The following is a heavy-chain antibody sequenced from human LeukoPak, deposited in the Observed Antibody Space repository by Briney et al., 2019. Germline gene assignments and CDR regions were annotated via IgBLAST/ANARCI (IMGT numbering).Heavy chain of an antibody. D-gene: IGHD4-11*01. V-gene: IGHV4-34*01. CDR3: ARVGFSNYRGRGPQQYYFDY. J-gene: IGHJ4*02. Sequence: GSLRLSCAASGFTFSSYAMSWIRQPPGKGLEWIGEINHSGSTNYNPSLKSRVTISVDTSKNQFSLKLSSVTAADTAVYYCARVGFSNYRGRGPQQYYFDYWGQGTLVTVSS. CDR2: INHSGST. CDR1: GFTFSSYA.